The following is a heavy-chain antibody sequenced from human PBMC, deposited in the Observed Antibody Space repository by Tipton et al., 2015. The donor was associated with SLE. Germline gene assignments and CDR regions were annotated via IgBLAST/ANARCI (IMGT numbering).Heavy chain of an antibody. Sequence: TLSLTCTVSGGSISSSSYYWGWIRQPPGKGLEWIGSIYYSGSTYYNPSLKSRVTISLDTSKNLFSLKLPSVTAADTAVYYCARVLSPDIVVVPAAVEDYWGQGTLVTVSS. D-gene: IGHD2-2*01. J-gene: IGHJ4*02. CDR3: ARVLSPDIVVVPAAVEDY. V-gene: IGHV4-39*07. CDR2: IYYSGST. CDR1: GGSISSSSYY.